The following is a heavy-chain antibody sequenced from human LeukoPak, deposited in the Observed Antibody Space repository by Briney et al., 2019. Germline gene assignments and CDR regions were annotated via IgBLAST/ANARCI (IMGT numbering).Heavy chain of an antibody. J-gene: IGHJ4*02. V-gene: IGHV3-7*01. Sequence: PGGSLRLSCAASGFTFSSYWMSWVRQAPGKGLEWVANIKQDEIEKYYVDSLKGRFTISRDNAKNSLYLQMNSLRAEDTAVYYCARDKIEGPTKLDYWGQGILVTVSS. CDR1: GFTFSSYW. D-gene: IGHD1-1*01. CDR3: ARDKIEGPTKLDY. CDR2: IKQDEIEK.